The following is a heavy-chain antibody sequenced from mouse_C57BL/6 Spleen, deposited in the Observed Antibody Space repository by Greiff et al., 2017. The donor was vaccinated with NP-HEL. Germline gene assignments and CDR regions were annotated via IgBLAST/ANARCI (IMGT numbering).Heavy chain of an antibody. D-gene: IGHD1-1*01. V-gene: IGHV14-4*01. CDR2: IDPENGDT. CDR3: TSNLLLDY. CDR1: GFNIKDDY. Sequence: EVKLMESGAELVRPGASVKLSCTASGFNIKDDYMHWVKQRPEQGLEWIGWIDPENGDTEYASKFQGKATITADTSSNTAYLQLSSLTSEDTAVYYCTSNLLLDYWGQGTTLTVSS. J-gene: IGHJ2*01.